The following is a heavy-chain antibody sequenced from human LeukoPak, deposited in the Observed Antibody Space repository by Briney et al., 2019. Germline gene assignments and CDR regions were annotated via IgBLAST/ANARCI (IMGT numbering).Heavy chain of an antibody. V-gene: IGHV4-59*12. CDR1: GGSISNYY. J-gene: IGHJ5*02. D-gene: IGHD3-9*01. CDR3: ARPTLYDILTGYPGAFDP. Sequence: SETLSLTCTVSGGSISNYYWNWIRQPPGKGLEWIGYIYYSGSTNYNPSLKSRVTISVDTSKNQFSLKLSSVTAADTAVYYCARPTLYDILTGYPGAFDPWGQGTLVTVSS. CDR2: IYYSGST.